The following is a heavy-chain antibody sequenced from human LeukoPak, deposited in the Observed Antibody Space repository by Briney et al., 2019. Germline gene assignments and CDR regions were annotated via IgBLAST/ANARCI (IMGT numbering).Heavy chain of an antibody. Sequence: GESLKISCKGSGYTFTSYWIAWVRQMPGKGLEWMGIVYPGDSDTRYSPSFQGQVTISADKSISTAYLQWSSLKASDTAMYYCAIFNYGDLDYWGQGTLVTASS. D-gene: IGHD4-17*01. V-gene: IGHV5-51*01. CDR1: GYTFTSYW. CDR2: VYPGDSDT. J-gene: IGHJ4*02. CDR3: AIFNYGDLDY.